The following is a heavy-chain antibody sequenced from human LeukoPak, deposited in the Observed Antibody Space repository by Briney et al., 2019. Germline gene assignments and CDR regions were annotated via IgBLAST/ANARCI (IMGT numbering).Heavy chain of an antibody. CDR1: GYTFTSYG. D-gene: IGHD5-12*01. J-gene: IGHJ5*02. Sequence: ASVKVSCKASGYTFTSYGISWVRQAPGQGLEWMGWISAYNGNTNYAQKLQGRVTMTRDTSISTAYMELSRLRSDDTAVYYCARSRGYALDWFDPWGQGTLVTVSS. CDR2: ISAYNGNT. CDR3: ARSRGYALDWFDP. V-gene: IGHV1-18*01.